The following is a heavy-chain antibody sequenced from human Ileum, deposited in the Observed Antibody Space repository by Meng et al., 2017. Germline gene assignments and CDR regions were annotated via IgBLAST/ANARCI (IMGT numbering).Heavy chain of an antibody. V-gene: IGHV6-1*01. Sequence: QVHMHSPGPGLVKPAQDNSPTVSVSVSCVSSSKAVWSWIRHSPSRGPEWVGRKYYRFKWYYDYAVSAKRRLAINPDTSKNQFSLQLNSVITEETAVYFCARGLSGGTGRGLYFDLWGLGTLVTVSS. CDR1: VSCVSSSKAV. CDR3: ARGLSGGTGRGLYFDL. J-gene: IGHJ4*02. D-gene: IGHD3-16*01. CDR2: KYYRFKWYY.